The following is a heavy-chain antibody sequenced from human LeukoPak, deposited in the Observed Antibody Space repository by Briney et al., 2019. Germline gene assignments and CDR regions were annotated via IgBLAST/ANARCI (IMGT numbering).Heavy chain of an antibody. CDR1: GGSISSYY. Sequence: SETLSLTCTVSGGSISSYYWSWIRQPPGKGLEWIGYIYYSGSTNYNPSLKSRVTISVDTSKNQFSLKLSSVTAADTAVYYCARGGGTMIRGVSGNWFDPWGQGTLVTVSS. V-gene: IGHV4-59*01. CDR2: IYYSGST. J-gene: IGHJ5*02. D-gene: IGHD3-10*01. CDR3: ARGGGTMIRGVSGNWFDP.